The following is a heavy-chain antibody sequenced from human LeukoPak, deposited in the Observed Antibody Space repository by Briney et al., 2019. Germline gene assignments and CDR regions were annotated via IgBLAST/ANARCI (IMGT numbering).Heavy chain of an antibody. CDR1: GFTFSDYY. CDR3: AKDQRFWSGYYEGGFDY. Sequence: PGGSLRLSCAASGFTFSDYYMSWIRQAPGKGLEWVSYISSSGSTIYYADSVKGRFTISRDNAKNSLYLQMNSLRAEDTAVYYCAKDQRFWSGYYEGGFDYWGQGTLVTVSS. V-gene: IGHV3-11*04. D-gene: IGHD3-3*01. J-gene: IGHJ4*02. CDR2: ISSSGSTI.